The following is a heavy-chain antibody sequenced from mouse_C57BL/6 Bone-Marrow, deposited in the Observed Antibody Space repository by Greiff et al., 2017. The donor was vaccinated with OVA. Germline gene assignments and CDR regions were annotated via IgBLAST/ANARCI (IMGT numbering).Heavy chain of an antibody. D-gene: IGHD1-1*01. CDR2: IDPSDSYT. Sequence: QVQLQQPGAELVMPGASVKLSCKASGYTFTSCWMHWVKQRPGQGLEWIGEIDPSDSYTNYNQKLQGKSTLTVDKSSSTAYMQLSSLTSEDSAVYYCARRGTVVATDYYAMDYWGQGTSVTVSS. CDR3: ARRGTVVATDYYAMDY. CDR1: GYTFTSCW. J-gene: IGHJ4*01. V-gene: IGHV1-69*01.